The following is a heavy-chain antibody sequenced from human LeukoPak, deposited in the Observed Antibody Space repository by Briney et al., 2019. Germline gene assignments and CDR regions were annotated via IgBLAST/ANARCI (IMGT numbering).Heavy chain of an antibody. CDR2: ISSSSSYI. J-gene: IGHJ4*02. D-gene: IGHD6-13*01. V-gene: IGHV3-21*01. CDR3: ARDTIAAADTEADY. CDR1: GFTFSSYS. Sequence: GGSLRLSCAASGFTFSSYSMNWVRQAPGKGLEWVSSISSSSSYIYYADSVKGRFTISRDNAKNSLYLQMNSLRAEDTAAYYCARDTIAAADTEADYWGQGTLVTVSS.